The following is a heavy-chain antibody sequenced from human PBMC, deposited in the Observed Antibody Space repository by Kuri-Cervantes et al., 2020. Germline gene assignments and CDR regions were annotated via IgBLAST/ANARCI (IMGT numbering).Heavy chain of an antibody. Sequence: GGSLRLSCTASGFTFGDYAVNWFRQARGKGLEWIGFIRSKAYGGTTEYAASVGGRFTISRDDSKSIAYLQMNSLKTEDTAVYYCTRDQLLGNWFDPWGQGTLVTVSS. CDR1: GFTFGDYA. J-gene: IGHJ5*02. CDR2: IRSKAYGGTT. V-gene: IGHV3-49*03. D-gene: IGHD2-2*01. CDR3: TRDQLLGNWFDP.